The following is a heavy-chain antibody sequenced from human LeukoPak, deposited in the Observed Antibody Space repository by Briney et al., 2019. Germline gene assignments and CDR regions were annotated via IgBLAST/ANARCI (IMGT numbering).Heavy chain of an antibody. D-gene: IGHD3-3*01. J-gene: IGHJ6*03. CDR3: ARVLWGGPRDYYYMDV. Sequence: SETLSLTCTVSGGSISSYYWSWIRQPAGKGLEWIGRIYTSGSTNYNPSLKSRVTISVDTSKNQFSLKLSSVTAADTAVYYCARVLWGGPRDYYYMDVWGKGTTVTVSS. CDR2: IYTSGST. V-gene: IGHV4-4*07. CDR1: GGSISSYY.